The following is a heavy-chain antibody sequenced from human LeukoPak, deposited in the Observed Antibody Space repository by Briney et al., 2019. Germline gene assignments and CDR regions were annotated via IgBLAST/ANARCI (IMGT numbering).Heavy chain of an antibody. V-gene: IGHV1-69*06. D-gene: IGHD6-19*01. J-gene: IGHJ5*02. CDR1: GGTFSSYD. CDR3: ATDLAVAGTRNWFDP. Sequence: ASVKVSCKASGGTFSSYDISWVRQAPGQGLEWMGGIMPMFGKTNYAQKFQGRVTTTADKATSTAYMELSSLRSEDTAVYYCATDLAVAGTRNWFDPWGQGTLVTVSS. CDR2: IMPMFGKT.